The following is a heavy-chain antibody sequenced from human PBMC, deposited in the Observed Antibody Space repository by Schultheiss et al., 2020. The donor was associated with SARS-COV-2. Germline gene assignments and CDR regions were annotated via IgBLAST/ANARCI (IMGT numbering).Heavy chain of an antibody. D-gene: IGHD1-26*01. J-gene: IGHJ4*02. V-gene: IGHV3-23*01. CDR1: GFTFSSYA. CDR2: ISSSSSTI. CDR3: AKEGIVGADYGYYFDY. Sequence: GGSLRLSCAVSGFTFSSYAMSWVRQAPGKGLEWVSYISSSSSTIYYADSVKGRFTISRDNSKNTLYLQMNSLRAEDTAVYYCAKEGIVGADYGYYFDYWGQGTLVTVSS.